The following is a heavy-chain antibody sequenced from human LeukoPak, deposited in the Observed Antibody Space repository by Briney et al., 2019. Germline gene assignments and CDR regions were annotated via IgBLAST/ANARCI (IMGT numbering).Heavy chain of an antibody. D-gene: IGHD4-17*01. J-gene: IGHJ4*02. V-gene: IGHV1-69*05. CDR3: VYGDYLYYFDY. Sequence: KASCKASGGTFSSYAISWVRQAPGQGLEWMGGIIPIFGTANYAQKFQGRVTITTDESTSTAYMELSSLRSEDTAVYYCVYGDYLYYFDYWGQGTLVTVSS. CDR2: IIPIFGTA. CDR1: GGTFSSYA.